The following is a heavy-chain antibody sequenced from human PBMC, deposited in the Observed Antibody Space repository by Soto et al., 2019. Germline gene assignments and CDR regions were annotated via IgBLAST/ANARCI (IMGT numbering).Heavy chain of an antibody. CDR1: GGSISSSNW. CDR3: ARGRLLWFGEDEQVLDV. Sequence: QVQLQESGPGLVKPSGTLSLTCAVSGGSISSSNWWSWVRQPPGKGLEWIGEIYHSGSTNYNPSLKSLVTISVDKAKNQFSLKLSSVTAADTAVYYCARGRLLWFGEDEQVLDVWGQGTTVTVSS. J-gene: IGHJ6*02. V-gene: IGHV4-4*02. CDR2: IYHSGST. D-gene: IGHD3-10*01.